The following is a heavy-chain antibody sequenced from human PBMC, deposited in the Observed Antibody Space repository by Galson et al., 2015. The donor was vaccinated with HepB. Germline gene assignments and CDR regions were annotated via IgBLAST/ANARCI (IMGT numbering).Heavy chain of an antibody. CDR3: GILKEGP. Sequence: QSGAEVKKPGDSLKISCKASGYIFTKYWIAWVRQMPGKGLEWMGNINPGSSDPTYSPRYSPSFQGQVTISADNSISTAYLQWSSLRASDTAMYYCGILKEGPWGQGTPVTVSS. V-gene: IGHV5-51*01. CDR2: INPGSSDPTYSP. J-gene: IGHJ5*02. CDR1: GYIFTKYW.